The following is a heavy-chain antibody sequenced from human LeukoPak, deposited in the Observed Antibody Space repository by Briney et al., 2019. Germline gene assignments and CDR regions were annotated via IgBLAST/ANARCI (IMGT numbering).Heavy chain of an antibody. D-gene: IGHD3-22*01. CDR1: GGSISGSTYY. Sequence: SETLSLTCTVSGGSISGSTYYWGWIRQPPGKGLEWIGSIYYSGSTYYNSSLKSRVTMSVDTSRNLFSLKLSSVTAADTAVYYCAREPGFDSSGYLNWFDPWGQGTLVTVSS. CDR3: AREPGFDSSGYLNWFDP. J-gene: IGHJ5*02. CDR2: IYYSGST. V-gene: IGHV4-39*07.